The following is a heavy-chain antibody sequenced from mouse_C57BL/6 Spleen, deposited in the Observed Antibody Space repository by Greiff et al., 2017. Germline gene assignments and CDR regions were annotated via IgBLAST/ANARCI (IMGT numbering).Heavy chain of an antibody. CDR1: GYTFTSYW. V-gene: IGHV1-69*01. D-gene: IGHD1-1*01. J-gene: IGHJ2*01. CDR2: IDPSDSYT. CDR3: ASPHYYGSRGFDY. Sequence: QVQLQQPGAELVMPGASVKLSCKASGYTFTSYWMHWVKQRPGQGLEWIGEIDPSDSYTNYNQKFKGKSTLTVDKSSSTAYMQLSSLTSEDSAVYYCASPHYYGSRGFDYWGQGTTLTVSS.